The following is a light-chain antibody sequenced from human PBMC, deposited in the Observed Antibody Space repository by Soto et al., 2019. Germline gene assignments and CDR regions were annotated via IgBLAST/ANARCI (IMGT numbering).Light chain of an antibody. CDR3: QQYDNLLVT. Sequence: DIQMTQSPSSLSASVGDRVTITCQASQDISNYLNWYQQKPGKAPKLLSYDASNLETGVPSRLSGSGSGTDFTFTISSLQAEDIATYYCQQYDNLLVTFGQGTKLEIK. J-gene: IGKJ2*01. CDR1: QDISNY. V-gene: IGKV1-33*01. CDR2: DAS.